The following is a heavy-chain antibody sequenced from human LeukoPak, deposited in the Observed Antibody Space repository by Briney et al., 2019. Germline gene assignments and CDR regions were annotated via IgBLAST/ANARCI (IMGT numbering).Heavy chain of an antibody. D-gene: IGHD3-3*01. J-gene: IGHJ4*02. Sequence: PGGSLRLSCAASGFTFSSYWMTWVRQAPGKGLEWVGFIRSKAYGGTTEYAASVKGRFTISRDDSKSIAYLQMNSLKTEDTAVYYCTRAGGVLEWLFIQPDYWGQGTLVTVSS. V-gene: IGHV3-49*04. CDR3: TRAGGVLEWLFIQPDY. CDR1: GFTFSSYW. CDR2: IRSKAYGGTT.